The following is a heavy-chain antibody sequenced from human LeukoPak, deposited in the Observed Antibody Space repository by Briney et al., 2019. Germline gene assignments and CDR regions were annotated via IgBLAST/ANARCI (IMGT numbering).Heavy chain of an antibody. D-gene: IGHD3-10*01. CDR1: GFTFSSYS. Sequence: GGSLRLSCAASGFTFSSYSMNWVRQAPGKGLEWVSYISSSSSTIYYADSVKGRFTISRDNSKNTLYLQMNSLRAEDTAAYYCAKDSAYYYGSGSYPTGWFDPWGQGTLVTVSS. CDR3: AKDSAYYYGSGSYPTGWFDP. V-gene: IGHV3-48*01. J-gene: IGHJ5*02. CDR2: ISSSSSTI.